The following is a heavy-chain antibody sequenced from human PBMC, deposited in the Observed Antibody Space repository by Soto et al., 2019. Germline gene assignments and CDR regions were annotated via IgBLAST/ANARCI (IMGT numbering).Heavy chain of an antibody. Sequence: QVQLVESGGGVVQPGRSLRLSCAASGFTFSSYGMHWVRQAPGKGLEWVAVISYDGSNKYYADSVKGRFTISRDKSNNTLYLQMNSLRAEDTAVYYCAKDQRRYWYFDLWGRGTLVTVSS. CDR3: AKDQRRYWYFDL. CDR2: ISYDGSNK. V-gene: IGHV3-30*18. J-gene: IGHJ2*01. CDR1: GFTFSSYG.